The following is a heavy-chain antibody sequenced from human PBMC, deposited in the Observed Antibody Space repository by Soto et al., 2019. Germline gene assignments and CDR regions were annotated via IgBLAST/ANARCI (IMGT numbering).Heavy chain of an antibody. CDR1: VGYISGYY. D-gene: IGHD6-19*01. V-gene: IGHV4-59*08. CDR3: ATHGYSTGWNGCFDY. CDR2: IHYSGST. Sequence: PSETLSLTCAVSVGYISGYYWSWVRQPPGKGLEWIGYIHYSGSTNYNPSLESRVTISVDSSKNQFSLKLSSVTAADTAVYYCATHGYSTGWNGCFDYWGQGTLVTVSS. J-gene: IGHJ4*02.